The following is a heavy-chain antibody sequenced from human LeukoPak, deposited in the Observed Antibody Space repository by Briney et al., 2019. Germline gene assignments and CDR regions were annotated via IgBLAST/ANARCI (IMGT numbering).Heavy chain of an antibody. CDR2: INPSRGSA. CDR1: GYTFTSYY. CDR3: AREDGSYYGSGFSRYYYYYGMDV. J-gene: IGHJ6*02. Sequence: ASVKVSCKASGYTFTSYYMHWVRQAPGQGLEWMGIINPSRGSATYAQKFQGRVTMTMDTSTSTVYMELSSLRYEDTAMYYCAREDGSYYGSGFSRYYYYYGMDVWGQGTAVTVSS. V-gene: IGHV1-46*01. D-gene: IGHD3-10*01.